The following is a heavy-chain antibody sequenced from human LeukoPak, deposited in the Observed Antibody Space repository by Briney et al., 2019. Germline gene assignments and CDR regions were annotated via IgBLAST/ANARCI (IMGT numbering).Heavy chain of an antibody. V-gene: IGHV4-59*01. Sequence: SETLSLTCTVSGGSISSYYWSWIRQPPGKGLEWIGYIYYSGSTNYNPSLKSRVTISVDTSKNRFSLKLSSVTAADTAVYYCARGAYSSSSLWGQGTLVTVSS. CDR3: ARGAYSSSSL. CDR2: IYYSGST. CDR1: GGSISSYY. J-gene: IGHJ4*02. D-gene: IGHD6-6*01.